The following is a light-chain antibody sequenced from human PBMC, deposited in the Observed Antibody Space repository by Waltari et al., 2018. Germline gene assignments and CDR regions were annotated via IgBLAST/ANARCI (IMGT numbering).Light chain of an antibody. CDR1: NIGSKS. CDR2: HDT. Sequence: SYELTQPPSVSVAPGQTARISCEGNNIGSKSTQWYQQKPGQAPVQVVCHDTERPSGIPERFSGSKSGNTATLTITRIEAGDEADYYCQVFDSPTDHQVFGGGTKVTVL. CDR3: QVFDSPTDHQV. J-gene: IGLJ3*02. V-gene: IGLV3-21*02.